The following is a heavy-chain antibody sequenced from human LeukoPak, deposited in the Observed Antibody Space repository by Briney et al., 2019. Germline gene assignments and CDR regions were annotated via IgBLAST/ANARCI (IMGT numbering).Heavy chain of an antibody. CDR2: MNPNSGNT. Sequence: ASVKVSCKASGYTFTSYDINWVRQAPRQGLEWMGWMNPNSGNTGYAQKFQGRVTITRNTSISTAYMELSSLRSEDTAVYYCARATTWSGNFYYFDYWGQGILVTVSS. CDR1: GYTFTSYD. J-gene: IGHJ4*02. CDR3: ARATTWSGNFYYFDY. V-gene: IGHV1-8*03. D-gene: IGHD3-3*01.